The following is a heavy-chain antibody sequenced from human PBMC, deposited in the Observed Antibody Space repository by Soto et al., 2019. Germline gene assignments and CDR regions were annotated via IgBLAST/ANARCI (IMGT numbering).Heavy chain of an antibody. CDR3: AKDRSLERRGAFDI. V-gene: IGHV3-23*01. CDR2: ISGSGDST. J-gene: IGHJ3*02. D-gene: IGHD1-1*01. CDR1: GFTFSSCA. Sequence: EGQLLESGGNLIQPGGSLRLSCAASGFTFSSCAMSWVRQAPGKGLEWVSGISGSGDSTFYADSVKGRYAISRDNSKNTVLLQMNSLRAEDTAVHYCAKDRSLERRGAFDIWGQGTMVTVSS.